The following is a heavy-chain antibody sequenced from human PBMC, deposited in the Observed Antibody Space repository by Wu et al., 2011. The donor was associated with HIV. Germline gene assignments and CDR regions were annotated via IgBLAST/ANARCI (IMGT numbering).Heavy chain of an antibody. D-gene: IGHD6-19*01. CDR2: INPNSGGT. Sequence: QVQLVQSGAEVKKPGTSVKVSCKASGYTFTSYYMHWVRQAPGQGLEWMGWINPNSGGTNYAQKFQGRVTMTRDTSISTAYMELSRLRSDDTAVYYCARVLAVAGAFFDYWGQGTLVTVSS. CDR3: ARVLAVAGAFFDY. V-gene: IGHV1-2*02. CDR1: GYTFTSYY. J-gene: IGHJ4*02.